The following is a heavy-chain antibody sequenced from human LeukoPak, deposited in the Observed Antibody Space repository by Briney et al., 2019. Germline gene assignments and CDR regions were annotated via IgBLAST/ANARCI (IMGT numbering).Heavy chain of an antibody. Sequence: GGSLRLSCAASGFTFSSYSMNWVRQAPGKGLEWVSSISSSSSYIHYADSVKGRFTISRDNAKNSLYLQMNSLRAEDTAVYYCAGFWSGYLPDFDYWGQGTLVTVSS. D-gene: IGHD3-3*01. CDR3: AGFWSGYLPDFDY. J-gene: IGHJ4*02. CDR1: GFTFSSYS. CDR2: ISSSSSYI. V-gene: IGHV3-21*01.